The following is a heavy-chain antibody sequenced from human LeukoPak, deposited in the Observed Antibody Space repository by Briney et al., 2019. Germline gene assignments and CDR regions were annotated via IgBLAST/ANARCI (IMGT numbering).Heavy chain of an antibody. V-gene: IGHV4-39*02. CDR1: GDSISTSNSY. D-gene: IGHD2-2*01. J-gene: IGHJ4*02. CDR2: IYYSGNT. Sequence: SETLSLTCTVSGDSISTSNSYWGWIRQPPGKGLEWIGSIYYSGNTYYNASLKSRVTISVDTSKNQFSLKLISVTAADTAVYYCARDVVAAVGSFDYWGQGTQVTVSS. CDR3: ARDVVAAVGSFDY.